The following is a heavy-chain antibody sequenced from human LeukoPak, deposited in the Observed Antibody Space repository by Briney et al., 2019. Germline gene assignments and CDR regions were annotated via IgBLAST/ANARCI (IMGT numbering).Heavy chain of an antibody. V-gene: IGHV3-21*01. D-gene: IGHD3-16*02. CDR1: GFTFSSYS. CDR2: ISSSSSYI. J-gene: IGHJ6*02. Sequence: GGSLRLSCAASGFTFSSYSMNWVRQAPGKGLEWVSSISSSSSYIYYADSAKGRFTISRDNAKNSLYLQMNSLRAKDTAVYYCARVRVIGYGMDVWGQGTTVTVSS. CDR3: ARVRVIGYGMDV.